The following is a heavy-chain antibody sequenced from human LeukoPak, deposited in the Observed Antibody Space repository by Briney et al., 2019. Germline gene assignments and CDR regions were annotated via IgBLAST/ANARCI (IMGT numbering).Heavy chain of an antibody. Sequence: GASVKVSCKASGYTFTSYAMHWVRQAPGQRLEWMGWINAGNGNTKYSQKFQGRVTITRDTSASTAYMELSSLRSEDTAVYYCARERIPGSGWYYYYYYYGMDVWGQGTTVTVSS. V-gene: IGHV1-3*01. J-gene: IGHJ6*02. CDR1: GYTFTSYA. CDR3: ARERIPGSGWYYYYYYYGMDV. CDR2: INAGNGNT. D-gene: IGHD6-19*01.